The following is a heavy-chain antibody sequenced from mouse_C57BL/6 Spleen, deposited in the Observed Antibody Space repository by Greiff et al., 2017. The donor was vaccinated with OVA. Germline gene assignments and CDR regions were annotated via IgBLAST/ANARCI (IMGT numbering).Heavy chain of an antibody. J-gene: IGHJ3*01. V-gene: IGHV1-50*01. Sequence: QVQLQQPGAELVKPGASVKLSCKASGSTFTSYWMQWVKQRPGQGLEWIGEIDPSDSYTNYNQKFKGKATLTVDTSSSPAYMQLSSLTSEDAAVYYCARGERRGFAYWGQGTLVTVSA. CDR2: IDPSDSYT. CDR1: GSTFTSYW. D-gene: IGHD2-12*01. CDR3: ARGERRGFAY.